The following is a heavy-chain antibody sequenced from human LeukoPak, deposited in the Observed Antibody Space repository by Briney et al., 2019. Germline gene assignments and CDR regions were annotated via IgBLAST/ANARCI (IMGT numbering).Heavy chain of an antibody. CDR1: GFTFDDYA. Sequence: GGSLRLSCAASGFTFDDYAMHWVRQAPGKGLEWVSLISGDGDSTYYADSVKGRFTISRDDSKNSLYLQMNSLRTEDTALCYCAKDGEYDSSVYYAIYYYHYMDVWGKGTTVTVSS. V-gene: IGHV3-43*02. CDR2: ISGDGDST. D-gene: IGHD3-22*01. J-gene: IGHJ6*03. CDR3: AKDGEYDSSVYYAIYYYHYMDV.